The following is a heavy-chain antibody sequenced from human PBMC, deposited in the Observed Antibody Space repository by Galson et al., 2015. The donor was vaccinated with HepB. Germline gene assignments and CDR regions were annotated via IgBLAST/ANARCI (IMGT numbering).Heavy chain of an antibody. CDR2: INHSGST. Sequence: ETLSLTCAVYGGSFSGYYWSWIRQPPGKGLEWIGEINHSGSTNYNPSLKSRVTISVDTSKNQFSLKLSSVTAADTAVYYCAGYRVVVHAAYSYYYYGMDVWGQGTTVTVSS. V-gene: IGHV4-34*01. CDR3: AGYRVVVHAAYSYYYYGMDV. D-gene: IGHD2-2*01. J-gene: IGHJ6*02. CDR1: GGSFSGYY.